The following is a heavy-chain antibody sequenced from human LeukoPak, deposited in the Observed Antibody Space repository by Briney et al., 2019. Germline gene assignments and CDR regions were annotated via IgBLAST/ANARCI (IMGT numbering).Heavy chain of an antibody. Sequence: GGSLRLSCAASGFTFSSSWMTWVRQAPGKGLEWVANIKPDGNAKNYEDSVKGRFTISRDNAKNSLYLQLNSLRAGDTAVYYCARDRAYNTFDYWGQGTLVAVSS. CDR2: IKPDGNAK. CDR3: ARDRAYNTFDY. J-gene: IGHJ4*02. V-gene: IGHV3-7*01. CDR1: GFTFSSSW. D-gene: IGHD1-14*01.